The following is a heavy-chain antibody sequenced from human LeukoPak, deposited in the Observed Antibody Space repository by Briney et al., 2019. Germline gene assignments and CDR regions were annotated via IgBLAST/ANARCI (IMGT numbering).Heavy chain of an antibody. CDR3: ARHFGT. CDR1: GFTFSSYG. V-gene: IGHV4-39*01. CDR2: IYYSGST. J-gene: IGHJ4*02. D-gene: IGHD3/OR15-3a*01. Sequence: GSLRLSCAASGFTFSSYGMSWVRQPPGKGLEWIGSIYYSGSTYYNPSLKSRVTISVDTSKNQFSLKLRSVTAADTAAYYCARHFGTWGQGTLVTVSS.